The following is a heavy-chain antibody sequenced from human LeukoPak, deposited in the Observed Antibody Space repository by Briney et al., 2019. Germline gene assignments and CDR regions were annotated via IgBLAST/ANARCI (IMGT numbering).Heavy chain of an antibody. Sequence: PGGSLRLSCVTSGFTFSSSGMHWVRQAPGKGLEWVAFIRYDGSNTYYADSVKGRFTISRDNSKNTLYLQMNSLRAEDTALYYCAREFLLEGSAPYYMDVWGKGTTVTISS. CDR3: AREFLLEGSAPYYMDV. CDR2: IRYDGSNT. CDR1: GFTFSSSG. V-gene: IGHV3-30*02. J-gene: IGHJ6*03. D-gene: IGHD3-10*01.